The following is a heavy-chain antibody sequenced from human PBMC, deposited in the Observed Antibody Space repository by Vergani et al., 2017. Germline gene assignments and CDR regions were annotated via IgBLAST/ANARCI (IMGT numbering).Heavy chain of an antibody. V-gene: IGHV3-33*01. CDR1: GFTFSSYG. Sequence: QVQLVESGGGVVQPGRSLRLSCAASGFTFSSYGMHWVRQAPGKGLEWVAVIWYDGSNKYYADSVKGQFTISRDNSKNTLYLQMNSLRAEDTAVYYCARERAPFTMIVVVTPDYWGQGTLVTVSS. D-gene: IGHD3-22*01. CDR2: IWYDGSNK. J-gene: IGHJ4*02. CDR3: ARERAPFTMIVVVTPDY.